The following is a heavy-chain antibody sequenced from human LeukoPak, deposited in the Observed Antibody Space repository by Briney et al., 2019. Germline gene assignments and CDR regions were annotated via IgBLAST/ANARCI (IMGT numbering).Heavy chain of an antibody. V-gene: IGHV4-39*01. CDR2: IYYNGNT. J-gene: IGHJ3*02. D-gene: IGHD6-19*01. CDR1: GGSIGGHTFC. Sequence: PSATLSLTCNVSGGSIGGHTFCWDWIRQPPGKDLEWIVTIYYNGNTFYNPSLKSRVAISIDMSKSQFSLHLNSVTAADTAIYYCARLTALAGHRGAFDIWRPGKMVTVSS. CDR3: ARLTALAGHRGAFDI.